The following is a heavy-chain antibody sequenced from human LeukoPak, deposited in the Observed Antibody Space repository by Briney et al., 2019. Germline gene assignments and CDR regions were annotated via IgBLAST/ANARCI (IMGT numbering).Heavy chain of an antibody. Sequence: ASVKVSCKASGYTFTSYYMHWVRQAPGQGLEWMGIINPSGGSTSYAQKFQGRVTMTRDTSTSTVYMELSSLRSEDTAVYYCAADFWSGSRWNYYYYYMDVWGKGTTVTVSS. CDR2: INPSGGST. V-gene: IGHV1-46*01. J-gene: IGHJ6*03. D-gene: IGHD3-3*01. CDR1: GYTFTSYY. CDR3: AADFWSGSRWNYYYYYMDV.